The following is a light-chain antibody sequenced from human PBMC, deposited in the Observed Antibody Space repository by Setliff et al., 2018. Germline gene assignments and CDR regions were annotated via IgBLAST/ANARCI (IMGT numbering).Light chain of an antibody. CDR3: QVWDSSSDHVV. V-gene: IGLV3-21*04. CDR2: YGS. Sequence: SYELTQPPSVSVAPGKTARITCGGNNIGSKSVHWYQQKPGQAPFLVIFYGSDRPSGIPERFSGSNSGNTATLTISRVEAGDEADYYCQVWDSSSDHVVFGGGTKGTVL. J-gene: IGLJ2*01. CDR1: NIGSKS.